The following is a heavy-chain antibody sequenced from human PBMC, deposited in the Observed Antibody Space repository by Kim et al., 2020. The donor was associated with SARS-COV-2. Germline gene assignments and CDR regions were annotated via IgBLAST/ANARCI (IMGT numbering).Heavy chain of an antibody. J-gene: IGHJ5*02. Sequence: YSPSFQGQVTISADKSISTAYLQWSSLKASDTAMYYCARALGAFDWFDPWGQGTLVTVSS. D-gene: IGHD3-16*01. CDR3: ARALGAFDWFDP. V-gene: IGHV5-51*01.